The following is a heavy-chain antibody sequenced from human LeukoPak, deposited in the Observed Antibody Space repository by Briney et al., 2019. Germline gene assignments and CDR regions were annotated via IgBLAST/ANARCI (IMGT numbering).Heavy chain of an antibody. D-gene: IGHD2-8*01. CDR1: GYTFTSYG. V-gene: IGHV1-18*01. Sequence: ASVKVSCKASGYTFTSYGISWVRQAPGQGLERMGWISAYNGNTNYAQKLQGRVTMTTDTSTSTAYMELRSLRSDDTAVYYCARDAYCTNGVCRYSGRDYWGQGTLVTVSS. CDR3: ARDAYCTNGVCRYSGRDY. CDR2: ISAYNGNT. J-gene: IGHJ4*02.